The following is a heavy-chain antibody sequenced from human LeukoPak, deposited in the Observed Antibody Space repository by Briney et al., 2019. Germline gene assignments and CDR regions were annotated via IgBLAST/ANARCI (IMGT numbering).Heavy chain of an antibody. CDR2: LFYSGNT. Sequence: GSLRLSCAASGFIFSSYAMSWVRQAPGKGLEWIGSLFYSGNTNYNPSLKSRVTISLDTSKNQVSLKLSSVTAADTAVYYCARGSSPFDYWGQGTLVTVSS. J-gene: IGHJ4*02. CDR3: ARGSSPFDY. CDR1: GFIFSSYA. V-gene: IGHV4-59*08.